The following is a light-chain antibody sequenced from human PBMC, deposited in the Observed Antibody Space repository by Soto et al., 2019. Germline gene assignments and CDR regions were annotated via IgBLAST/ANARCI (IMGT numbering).Light chain of an antibody. CDR2: LGS. J-gene: IGKJ1*01. CDR1: QSLLHSNGYNY. CDR3: MQALQTPWT. Sequence: DLVMTQSPLSLPVTPGEPASISCRSSQSLLHSNGYNYLDWYLQKPGQSPQLLIYLGSNRASGGPDRFRVRGSGTESTLKISRVEAEDVGVYYCMQALQTPWTFGQGTKVEIK. V-gene: IGKV2-28*01.